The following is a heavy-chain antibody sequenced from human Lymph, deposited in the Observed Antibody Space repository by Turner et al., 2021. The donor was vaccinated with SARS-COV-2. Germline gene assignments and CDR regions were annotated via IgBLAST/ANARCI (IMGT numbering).Heavy chain of an antibody. J-gene: IGHJ6*02. CDR3: ARDVERYNDCWSGYSGGYGLDV. CDR1: VYTFTGYY. CDR2: INPNSGGT. V-gene: IGHV1-2*02. D-gene: IGHD3-3*01. Sequence: VPLLQSGAPVKKPGASVQFSYTASVYTFTGYYMHWVRQATGQGIEWMGWINPNSGGTNYAQKFKGRVTMTRDKSISTAYMGLSRLRSDDTAVYYCARDVERYNDCWSGYSGGYGLDVWGQGTTVTVSS.